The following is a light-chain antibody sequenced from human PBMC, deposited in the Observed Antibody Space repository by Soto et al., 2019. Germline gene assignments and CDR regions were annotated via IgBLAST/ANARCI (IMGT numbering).Light chain of an antibody. V-gene: IGKV4-1*01. Sequence: DIVMTQSPDSLAVSLGERATVSCKSSQSLLYNSNNKTYLAWYQQKTGHPPRLLIHWASSRESGVPDRFSGRGSGTDFTLTITSLQAEDVAIYYCQEYFIPPWTFGQGTKVEVK. CDR3: QEYFIPPWT. CDR1: QSLLYNSNNKTY. J-gene: IGKJ1*01. CDR2: WAS.